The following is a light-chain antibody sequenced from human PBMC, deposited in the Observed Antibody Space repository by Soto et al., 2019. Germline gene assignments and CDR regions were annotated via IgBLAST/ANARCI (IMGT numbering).Light chain of an antibody. Sequence: EIVLTQSPGTLSLSPGERATLSCRASQSVSSSYLAWYQQKPGQAPRLLIYGASSRATGIPDRFSGSGSGTDFTFTISRLEPEDFAVYYCLQHGSSPLTFGGGTKVEIK. V-gene: IGKV3-20*01. CDR2: GAS. CDR1: QSVSSSY. CDR3: LQHGSSPLT. J-gene: IGKJ4*01.